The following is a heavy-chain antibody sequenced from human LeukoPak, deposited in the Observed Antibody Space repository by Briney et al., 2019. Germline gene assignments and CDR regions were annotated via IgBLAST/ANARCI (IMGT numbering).Heavy chain of an antibody. V-gene: IGHV1-2*06. CDR2: MNPNSGGT. Sequence: ASVKVSCKASGYTFTGYYMHWVRQAPGQGLEWMGRMNPNSGGTNYAQKFQGRVTMTRDTSISTAYMELSRLRSDDTAVYYCARDPAGFDAFDIWGQGTMLTVSS. CDR1: GYTFTGYY. CDR3: ARDPAGFDAFDI. J-gene: IGHJ3*02. D-gene: IGHD2-2*01.